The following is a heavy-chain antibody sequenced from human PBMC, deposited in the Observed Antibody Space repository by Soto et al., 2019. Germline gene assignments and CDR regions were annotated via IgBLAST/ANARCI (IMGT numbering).Heavy chain of an antibody. CDR1: GGTFSSYA. Sequence: GASVNVSCKASGGTFSSYAISWVRQAPGQGLEWMGGIIPIFGTANYAQKFQGRVTITADESTSTAYMELSSLRSEDTAVYYCARVMDWNYVHYFDYWGQGTLVTVSS. V-gene: IGHV1-69*01. D-gene: IGHD1-7*01. CDR3: ARVMDWNYVHYFDY. CDR2: IIPIFGTA. J-gene: IGHJ4*02.